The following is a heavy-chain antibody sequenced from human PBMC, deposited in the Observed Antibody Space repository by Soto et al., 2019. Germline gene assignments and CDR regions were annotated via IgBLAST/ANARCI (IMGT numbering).Heavy chain of an antibody. V-gene: IGHV3-11*01. CDR3: AKEGTLTTPYYSFYGMDV. Sequence: QVQLVQSGGGLVKPGGSLRLSCAASGFIFSDYFMGWFPRAPGRGLQWVAYISGVGRTIFYIDSVKGRFTVSRDNANNSLFLQMDSLGVDDTAVYYCAKEGTLTTPYYSFYGMDVWGQGTTVTVSS. D-gene: IGHD3-10*01. J-gene: IGHJ6*02. CDR2: ISGVGRTI. CDR1: GFIFSDYF.